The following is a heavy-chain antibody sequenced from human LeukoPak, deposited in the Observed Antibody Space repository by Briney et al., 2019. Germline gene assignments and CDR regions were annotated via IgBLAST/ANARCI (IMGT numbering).Heavy chain of an antibody. J-gene: IGHJ2*01. CDR3: ARDVIAARHGNWYFDL. D-gene: IGHD6-6*01. Sequence: PSETLSLTCTVSGGSISSGSYYWSWIRQPAGKGLELIGRIYTSGSTNYNPSLKSRVTISVDTSKNQFSLKLSSVTAADTAVYYCARDVIAARHGNWYFDLWGRGTLVTVSS. CDR1: GGSISSGSYY. V-gene: IGHV4-61*02. CDR2: IYTSGST.